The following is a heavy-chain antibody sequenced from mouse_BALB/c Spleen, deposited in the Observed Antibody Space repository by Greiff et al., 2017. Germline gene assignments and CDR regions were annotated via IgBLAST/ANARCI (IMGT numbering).Heavy chain of an antibody. V-gene: IGHV2-6-4*01. Sequence: VKLMESGPGLVAPSQSLSITCTVSGFSLSRYSVHWVRQPPGKGLEWLGMIWGGGSTDYNSALKSRLSISKDNSKSQVFLKMNSLQTDDTAMYCCARGQLEGRSLDYWGQGTTLTVSS. CDR2: IWGGGST. J-gene: IGHJ2*01. CDR3: ARGQLEGRSLDY. D-gene: IGHD4-1*02. CDR1: GFSLSRYS.